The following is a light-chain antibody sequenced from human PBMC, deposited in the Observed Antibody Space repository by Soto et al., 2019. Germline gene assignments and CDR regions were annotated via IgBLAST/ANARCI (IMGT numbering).Light chain of an antibody. V-gene: IGKV1-39*01. CDR2: AAS. CDR1: QSISSF. J-gene: IGKJ1*01. CDR3: LQHNVFPRT. Sequence: DIQRTPSPSSLSASVGDRATITCLASQSISSFLNWYQQKPGKAPKLLIYAASSLQSGVPSRFSGSGSGTEFTLTISSLQPEDFATYYCLQHNVFPRTFGQGTKVDIK.